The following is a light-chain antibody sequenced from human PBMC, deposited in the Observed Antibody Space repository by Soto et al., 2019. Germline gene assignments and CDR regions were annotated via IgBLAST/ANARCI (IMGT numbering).Light chain of an antibody. Sequence: EIVLTQSPATLSVSPGERVSLSCRASQTVDSNLAWYQQKPGQAPRLLIYGASTRATGIPDRFSGSESGTEFTLTISSLQSADFAVYYCQQYNYWPTFGQGTKVEIK. CDR2: GAS. J-gene: IGKJ1*01. V-gene: IGKV3-15*01. CDR1: QTVDSN. CDR3: QQYNYWPT.